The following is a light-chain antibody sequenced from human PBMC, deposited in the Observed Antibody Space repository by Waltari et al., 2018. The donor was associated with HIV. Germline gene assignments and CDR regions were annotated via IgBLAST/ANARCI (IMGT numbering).Light chain of an antibody. CDR1: SSDVGGHNY. J-gene: IGLJ2*01. Sequence: QSALTQPASVSGSPGQSITISCTETSSDVGGHNYVSWYQQHPGKVPNLMIYDVTYRPSGVSDRFSGSKSGNTASLTISGLQAEDEADYYCSSYAGSTVVFGGGTKLTVV. V-gene: IGLV2-14*01. CDR2: DVT. CDR3: SSYAGSTVV.